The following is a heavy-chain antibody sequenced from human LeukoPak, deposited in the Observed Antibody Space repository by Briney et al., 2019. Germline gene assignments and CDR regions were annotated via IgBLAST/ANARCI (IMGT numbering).Heavy chain of an antibody. CDR1: GYTFTSYG. CDR3: ARALDIVVVPAAIDY. D-gene: IGHD2-2*03. J-gene: IGHJ4*02. CDR2: ISAYNGNT. V-gene: IGHV1-18*01. Sequence: ASVKVSCKASGYTFTSYGISWVRQAPGQGLEWMGWISAYNGNTNYAQKLQGRVTMTTDTSTSTAYMELRSLRSDDTAVYYCARALDIVVVPAAIDYWGQGTLVTASS.